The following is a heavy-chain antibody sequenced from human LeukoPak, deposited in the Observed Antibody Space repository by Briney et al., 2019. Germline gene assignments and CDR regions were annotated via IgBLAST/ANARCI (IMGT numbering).Heavy chain of an antibody. V-gene: IGHV5-51*01. Sequence: GESLKISCKGSGYSFTSYWIGWVRQMPGKGLEWMGIIYPGDSDTRYSPSFQGQVTISADKSISTAYLQWSSLKASDTAMYYCARPTKPYDFWSGYYSYYLDYWGQGTLVTVSS. CDR3: ARPTKPYDFWSGYYSYYLDY. D-gene: IGHD3-3*01. CDR1: GYSFTSYW. J-gene: IGHJ4*02. CDR2: IYPGDSDT.